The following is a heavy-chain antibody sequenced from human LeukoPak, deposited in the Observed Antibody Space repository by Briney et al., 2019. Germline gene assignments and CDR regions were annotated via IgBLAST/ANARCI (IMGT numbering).Heavy chain of an antibody. D-gene: IGHD6-13*01. CDR3: ARQQQLDPYYFDY. V-gene: IGHV4-59*08. J-gene: IGHJ4*02. CDR2: IYYSGST. Sequence: KASETLSLTCTVSGGSISSYYWSWIRQPPGKGLEWIGYIYYSGSTNYNPSLKSRVTISVDTSKNQFSLKLSPVTAADTAVYYCARQQQLDPYYFDYWGQGTLVTVSS. CDR1: GGSISSYY.